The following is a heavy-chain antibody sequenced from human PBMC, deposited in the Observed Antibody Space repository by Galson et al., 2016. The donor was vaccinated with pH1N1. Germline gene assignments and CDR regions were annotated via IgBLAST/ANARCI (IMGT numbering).Heavy chain of an antibody. CDR3: ARPRIASPGALHH. D-gene: IGHD1-26*01. V-gene: IGHV3-66*02. CDR1: GLSVRNNY. CDR2: IDSGGNS. Sequence: SLRLSCAASGLSVRNNYMNWVRQAPGKGLEWVSVIDSGGNSFYADSVKGRFTMFRDNSKNTVYLQMNSLTREDTAVYFCARPRIASPGALHHWGQGTRVTVSS. J-gene: IGHJ1*01.